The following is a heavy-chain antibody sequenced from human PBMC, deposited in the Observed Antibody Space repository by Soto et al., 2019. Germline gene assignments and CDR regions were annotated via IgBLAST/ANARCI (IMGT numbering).Heavy chain of an antibody. J-gene: IGHJ4*02. D-gene: IGHD2-21*02. Sequence: ASVKVSCKVSGYTLTELSMHWVRQAPGKGLEWMGGFDPEDGEAIYAQKFQGRVTMTEDTSTDTAYMELSSLRSEDTAVYYCATVQGYCGGDCYSDYWGQGTLVTVSS. V-gene: IGHV1-24*01. CDR1: GYTLTELS. CDR3: ATVQGYCGGDCYSDY. CDR2: FDPEDGEA.